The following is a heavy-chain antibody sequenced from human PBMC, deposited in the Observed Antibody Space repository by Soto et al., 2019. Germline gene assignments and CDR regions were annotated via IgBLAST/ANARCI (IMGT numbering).Heavy chain of an antibody. CDR2: IYPGDSDT. V-gene: IGHV5-51*01. CDR3: ARTSAAGKYYYGTDV. Sequence: GESLKISCKGSGYSFTSYWIGWVRQMPGKGLEWMGIIYPGDSDTRYSPSFQGQVTISADKSISTAYLQWSSLKASDTAMYYCARTSAAGKYYYGTDVWGQGTTVTVSS. CDR1: GYSFTSYW. D-gene: IGHD6-13*01. J-gene: IGHJ6*02.